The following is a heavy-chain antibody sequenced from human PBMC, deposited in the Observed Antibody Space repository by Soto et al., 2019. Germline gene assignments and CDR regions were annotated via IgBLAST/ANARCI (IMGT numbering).Heavy chain of an antibody. CDR1: AGSISSSSNY. CDR3: AHARDGYNFVS. V-gene: IGHV2-5*01. Sequence: TLSLTCTVSAGSISSSSNYRGWIRQPPGRALDWLALIYWNDDKRYSPSLKSRLTITKDTSKNQVVLTMTNMDPMDTATYYCAHARDGYNFVSWGQGTLVTVSS. J-gene: IGHJ4*02. D-gene: IGHD5-12*01. CDR2: IYWNDDK.